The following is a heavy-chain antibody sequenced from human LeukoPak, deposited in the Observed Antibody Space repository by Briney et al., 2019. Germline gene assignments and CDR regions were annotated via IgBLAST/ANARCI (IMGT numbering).Heavy chain of an antibody. J-gene: IGHJ4*02. CDR3: ARGGYYYDSSGPSLPHDY. D-gene: IGHD3-22*01. Sequence: ASVKVSCKASGYTFTSYYMHWVRQAPGQGLEWMGIINPSGGSTSYAQKFQGRVTMTRDMSTSTVYMELSSLRSEDTAVYYCARGGYYYDSSGPSLPHDYWGQGTLVTVSS. CDR2: INPSGGST. V-gene: IGHV1-46*01. CDR1: GYTFTSYY.